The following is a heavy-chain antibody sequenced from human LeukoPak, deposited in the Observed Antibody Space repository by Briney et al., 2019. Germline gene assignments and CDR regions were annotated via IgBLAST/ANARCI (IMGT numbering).Heavy chain of an antibody. D-gene: IGHD6-13*01. CDR1: GFTFSSYW. CDR3: ARDVRSSSWYLNYYYYYMDV. CDR2: IRQDGSEK. V-gene: IGHV3-7*01. J-gene: IGHJ6*03. Sequence: GGSLRLSCAASGFTFSSYWMSWVRQAPGKGLEWVANIRQDGSEKYYVDSVKGRFTISRDNAKNSLYLQMNSLRAEDTAVYYCARDVRSSSWYLNYYYYYMDVWGKGTTVTVSS.